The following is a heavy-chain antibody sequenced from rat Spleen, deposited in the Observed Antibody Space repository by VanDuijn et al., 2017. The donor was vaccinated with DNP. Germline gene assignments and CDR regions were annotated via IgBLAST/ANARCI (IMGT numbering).Heavy chain of an antibody. CDR1: GFSFNDYW. V-gene: IGHV4-2*01. Sequence: EVKLVESGGGLVQPGRTLKLSCAASGFSFNDYWMGWVRQAPGKGLKWIGEINKDSTIMNYSPSLQDRFTISRDNAQNSLFLQMIKLGSEDTAIYYCVTRGTGSDNWFADWGQGTPVTVSS. D-gene: IGHD5-1*01. CDR2: INKDSTIM. J-gene: IGHJ3*01. CDR3: VTRGTGSDNWFAD.